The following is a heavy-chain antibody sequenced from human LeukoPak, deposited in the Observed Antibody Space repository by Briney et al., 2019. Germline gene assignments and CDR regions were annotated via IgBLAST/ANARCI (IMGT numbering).Heavy chain of an antibody. V-gene: IGHV3-30*02. Sequence: GGSLRLSCAASGFAFSSHGMHWVRQAPGKGLEWVAFIRYDGSNKYYADSVKGRFTISRDNSKNTLYLQMNSLRAEDTAVYYCARDNGGNNADFDYWGQGTLVTVSS. CDR2: IRYDGSNK. CDR1: GFAFSSHG. D-gene: IGHD4-23*01. CDR3: ARDNGGNNADFDY. J-gene: IGHJ4*02.